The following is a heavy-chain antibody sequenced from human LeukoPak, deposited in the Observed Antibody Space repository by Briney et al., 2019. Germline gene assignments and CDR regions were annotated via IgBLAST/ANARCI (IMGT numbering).Heavy chain of an antibody. CDR1: GFSFSDYA. V-gene: IGHV3-23*01. J-gene: IGHJ4*02. Sequence: PGGSLRLSCAASGFSFSDYAMSWVRQAPGKGLEWVSAITGPGEGTWYADSVQGRFTTSRDNSKNTLYLQMNSLRAEDTAVYFCAKLMYGWYQIDYWGQGTLVTVSS. D-gene: IGHD6-19*01. CDR3: AKLMYGWYQIDY. CDR2: ITGPGEGT.